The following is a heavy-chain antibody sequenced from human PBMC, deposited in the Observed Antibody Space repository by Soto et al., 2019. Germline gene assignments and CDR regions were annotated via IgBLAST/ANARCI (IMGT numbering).Heavy chain of an antibody. D-gene: IGHD3-10*01. CDR1: GFTFSSYW. V-gene: IGHV3-7*04. CDR2: IKEDGSEN. J-gene: IGHJ4*02. Sequence: EVQLVESGGGLVQPGGSLRLSCAASGFTFSSYWMSWVRQAPGRGLEWVGNIKEDGSENYYVDSVNGRFTVSRDNAKNSLYLQMNTLRAEDTAVYYCARATGADKEDYWGQGTLVTVSS. CDR3: ARATGADKEDY.